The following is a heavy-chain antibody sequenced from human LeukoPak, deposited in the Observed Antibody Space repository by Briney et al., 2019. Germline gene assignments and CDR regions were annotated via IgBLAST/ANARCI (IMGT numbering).Heavy chain of an antibody. V-gene: IGHV1-2*02. D-gene: IGHD5-12*01. Sequence: GASVKVSCKASGYTFTGYYMHWVRQAPGQGLEWKGWINPNSGGTNYAQKFQGRVTMTTDTSTSTAYMELRSLRSDDTAVYYCARDAPYSGYAGYFDYWGQGTLVTVSS. CDR1: GYTFTGYY. CDR2: INPNSGGT. CDR3: ARDAPYSGYAGYFDY. J-gene: IGHJ4*02.